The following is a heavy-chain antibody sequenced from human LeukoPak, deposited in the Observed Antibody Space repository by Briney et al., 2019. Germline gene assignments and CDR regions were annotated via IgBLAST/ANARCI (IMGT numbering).Heavy chain of an antibody. CDR2: ISSSSSYI. V-gene: IGHV3-21*01. D-gene: IGHD3-22*01. Sequence: GGSLRLSCAASGFTFSSYSMNWVRQAPGKGLEWVSSISSSSSYIYYADSVKGRFTISRDNAKNSLYLQMNSLRAEDTAVYYCAREPTEYYYDSSGYYFDYWGQGTLVTVSS. CDR1: GFTFSSYS. J-gene: IGHJ4*02. CDR3: AREPTEYYYDSSGYYFDY.